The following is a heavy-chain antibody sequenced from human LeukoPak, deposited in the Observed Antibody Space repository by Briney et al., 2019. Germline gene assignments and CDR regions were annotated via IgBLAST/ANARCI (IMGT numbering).Heavy chain of an antibody. V-gene: IGHV4-59*08. J-gene: IGHJ3*01. CDR2: IYYTGTT. D-gene: IGHD6-13*01. CDR1: GGSITNYY. CDR3: VRHPPRNIATTTFDV. Sequence: KPSETLSLTCTVAGGSITNYYWSWIRQPPGKGLEWIGNIYYTGTTKYHPSLKSRLTISVDTSRNQCSLKLYSVTAADTALYYCVRHPPRNIATTTFDVWGQGTMVTVSS.